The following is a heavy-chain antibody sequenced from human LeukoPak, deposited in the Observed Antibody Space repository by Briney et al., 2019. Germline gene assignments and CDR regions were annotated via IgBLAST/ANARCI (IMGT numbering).Heavy chain of an antibody. CDR2: IYTSGST. J-gene: IGHJ5*02. CDR3: ARDRLGGYDSTRGNWFDP. D-gene: IGHD5-12*01. V-gene: IGHV4-4*07. CDR1: GVSISSYY. Sequence: SETLSLTCTVSGVSISSYYWSWIRQPAGKGLEWIGRIYTSGSTNYNPSLKSRVTISVDKSKNQFSLKLSSVTAADTAVYYCARDRLGGYDSTRGNWFDPWGQGTLVTVSS.